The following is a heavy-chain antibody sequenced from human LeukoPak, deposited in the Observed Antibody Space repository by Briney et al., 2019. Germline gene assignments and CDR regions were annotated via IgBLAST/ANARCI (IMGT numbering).Heavy chain of an antibody. CDR1: GFTFSSYS. CDR3: AREPVVPVEVWFGELQEHHDAFDI. CDR2: ISSSSSYI. Sequence: PGGSLRLSCAASGFTFSSYSMNWVRQAPGKGLEWVSSISSSSSYIYYADSVKGRFTISRDNAKNSLYLQMNSLRAEDTAVYYCAREPVVPVEVWFGELQEHHDAFDIWGQGTMVTVSS. D-gene: IGHD3-10*01. J-gene: IGHJ3*02. V-gene: IGHV3-21*01.